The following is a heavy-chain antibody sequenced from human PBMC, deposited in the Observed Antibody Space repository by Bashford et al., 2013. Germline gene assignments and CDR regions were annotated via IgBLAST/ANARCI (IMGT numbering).Heavy chain of an antibody. CDR2: INPNSGGT. V-gene: IGHV1-2*02. D-gene: IGHD3-22*01. CDR3: ARDPYYDSSGVDAFDI. J-gene: IGHJ3*02. Sequence: ASVKVSCKASGYTFTGYYMHWVRQAPGQGLEWMGWINPNSGGTNYAQKFQGRVTMTRDTSISTAYMELSRLRSDDTAVYYCARDPYYDSSGVDAFDIWGQRGQMGHRLL. CDR1: GYTFTGYY.